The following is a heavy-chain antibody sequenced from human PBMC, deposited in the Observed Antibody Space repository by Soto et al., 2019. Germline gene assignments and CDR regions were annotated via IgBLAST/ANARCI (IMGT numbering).Heavy chain of an antibody. CDR1: GGSISSYY. V-gene: IGHV4-59*01. CDR2: IYYSGST. D-gene: IGHD3-16*01. CDR3: ALSYDYVWGSFLFAP. Sequence: PSETLSLTCTVSGGSISSYYWSWIRQPPGKGLEWIGYIYYSGSTNYNPSLKSRVTISVDTSKNQFSLKLSSVTAADTAVYYCALSYDYVWGSFLFAPRGQGTLVTVSS. J-gene: IGHJ5*02.